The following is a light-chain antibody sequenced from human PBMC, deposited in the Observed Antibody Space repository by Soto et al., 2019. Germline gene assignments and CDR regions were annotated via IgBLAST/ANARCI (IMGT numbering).Light chain of an antibody. CDR2: SNN. CDR3: AAWDDSLNGPL. Sequence: QSVLTQPPSASGTPGQRVTISCSGSSSNIGSYTVNWYQQLPGTAPKLLIYSNNQRPSGVPDRFSGSKSGTSASLAISGLQSEAEADYYCAAWDDSLNGPLFGGGTKLTVL. V-gene: IGLV1-44*01. CDR1: SSNIGSYT. J-gene: IGLJ3*02.